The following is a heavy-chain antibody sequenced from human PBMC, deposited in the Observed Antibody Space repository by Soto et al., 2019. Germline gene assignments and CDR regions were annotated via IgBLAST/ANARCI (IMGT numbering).Heavy chain of an antibody. CDR1: GLTLPSPS. J-gene: IGHJ5*01. CDR3: SRDNWF. CDR2: ISGYNGNT. Sequence: APVNVSCKRSGLTLPSPSLQWVRQAPRQGLEWMGWISGYNGNTNSAERFQGRVTMTTDTSTSTAYMEVRSLTSDDTAVYYCSRDNWF. V-gene: IGHV1-18*01.